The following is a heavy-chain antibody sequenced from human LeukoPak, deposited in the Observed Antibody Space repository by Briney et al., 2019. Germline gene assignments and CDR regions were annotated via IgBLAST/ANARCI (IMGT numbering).Heavy chain of an antibody. Sequence: SETLSLTCAVYGGSFSGYYWSWIRQHPGKGLEWIGYIYYSGSTYYNPSLKSRVTISVDTSKNQFSLKLSSVTAADTAVYYCASGYSSSWTRGKLNYWGQGTLVTVSS. V-gene: IGHV4-31*11. CDR3: ASGYSSSWTRGKLNY. D-gene: IGHD6-13*01. J-gene: IGHJ4*02. CDR2: IYYSGST. CDR1: GGSFSGYY.